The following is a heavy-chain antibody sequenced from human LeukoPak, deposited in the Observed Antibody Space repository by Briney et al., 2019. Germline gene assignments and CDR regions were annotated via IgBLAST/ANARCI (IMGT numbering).Heavy chain of an antibody. CDR3: ARGRVVPATRLDY. D-gene: IGHD2-15*01. CDR1: GFTFSNYA. J-gene: IGHJ4*02. CDR2: ISYDAKYK. Sequence: GGSLRLSCAASGFTFSNYAMHWVRQAPGKGLEWVAVISYDAKYKYYADSLKGRFTISRDNSNNTLYLQMNSMGSEDTAVYYCARGRVVPATRLDYWGRGTLVTVSS. V-gene: IGHV3-30*04.